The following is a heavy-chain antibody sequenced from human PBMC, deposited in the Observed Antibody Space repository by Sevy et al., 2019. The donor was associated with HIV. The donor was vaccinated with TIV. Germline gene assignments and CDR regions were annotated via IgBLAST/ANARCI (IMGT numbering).Heavy chain of an antibody. Sequence: GGSLRLSCAASGFTFDDYGMSWVRQAPGKGLEWVSGINWNGGSTGYADSVKGRFTISRDNAKNSLYLQTNSLRAEDTALYYCAGGSGSYYNGFYYYYMDVWGKGTTVTVSS. V-gene: IGHV3-20*04. CDR2: INWNGGST. CDR3: AGGSGSYYNGFYYYYMDV. D-gene: IGHD3-10*01. J-gene: IGHJ6*03. CDR1: GFTFDDYG.